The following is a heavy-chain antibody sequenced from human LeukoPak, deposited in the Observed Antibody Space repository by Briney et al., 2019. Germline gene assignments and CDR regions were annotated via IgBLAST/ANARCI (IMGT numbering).Heavy chain of an antibody. Sequence: GGSLRLSCAASGFTFSGCAFHWVRQAPGKGLEWVAIISNDGNNKYYSDSVKGRFTISGDNSKNTLSLQMNSLRVEDTAVYYCAKDTGDYGVRYFFDSWGQGTLVTVSS. CDR1: GFTFSGCA. J-gene: IGHJ4*02. V-gene: IGHV3-30*18. D-gene: IGHD4-17*01. CDR3: AKDTGDYGVRYFFDS. CDR2: ISNDGNNK.